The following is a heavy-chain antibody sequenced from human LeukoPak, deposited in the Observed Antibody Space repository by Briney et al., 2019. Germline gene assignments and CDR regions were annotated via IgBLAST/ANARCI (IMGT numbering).Heavy chain of an antibody. Sequence: GGSLRLSCAASGFTLSYYGMHWVRQAPGKGLEWVSLISGDGGSTYYADSVKGRFTISRDNSKNSLYLQMNSLRTEDTALYYCAKERIVGAGFDYWGQGTLVTVSS. D-gene: IGHD1-26*01. CDR2: ISGDGGST. CDR1: GFTLSYYG. J-gene: IGHJ4*02. CDR3: AKERIVGAGFDY. V-gene: IGHV3-43*02.